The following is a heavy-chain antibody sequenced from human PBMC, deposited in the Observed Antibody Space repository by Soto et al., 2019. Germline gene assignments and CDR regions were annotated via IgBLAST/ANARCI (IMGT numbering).Heavy chain of an antibody. CDR3: ARENYYESSGGIYAFDI. CDR2: ISAYNGNP. J-gene: IGHJ3*02. CDR1: GYTFTSYG. V-gene: IGHV1-18*01. D-gene: IGHD3-22*01. Sequence: QVQLVQSGAEVKKPGASVKVSCKASGYTFTSYGISWVRQAPGQGLEWMGWISAYNGNPNYAPKLQGRVTMTTGTSTSTAYMELRSLRSDDTAVYYCARENYYESSGGIYAFDIWGQGTMVTVSS.